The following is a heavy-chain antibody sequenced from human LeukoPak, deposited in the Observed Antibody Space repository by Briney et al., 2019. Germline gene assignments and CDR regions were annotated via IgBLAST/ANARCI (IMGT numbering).Heavy chain of an antibody. V-gene: IGHV3-73*01. CDR3: TRLVFGAVAGVV. CDR1: GFTFSGSA. D-gene: IGHD6-19*01. Sequence: PGGSPKLSCAASGFTFSGSAMHWVRQASGKGLEWVGRIRSKANSYATAYAASVKGRFTISRDDSKNTAYLQMNSLKTEDTAVYYCTRLVFGAVAGVVWGQGTLVTVSS. CDR2: IRSKANSYAT. J-gene: IGHJ4*02.